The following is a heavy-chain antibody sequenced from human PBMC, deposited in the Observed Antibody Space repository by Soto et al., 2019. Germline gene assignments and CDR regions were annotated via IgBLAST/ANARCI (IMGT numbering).Heavy chain of an antibody. CDR1: GGTFSSYA. V-gene: IGHV1-69*01. CDR2: IIPIFGTA. Sequence: QVQLVQSGAEVKKPGSSVKVSCKASGGTFSSYAISWVRQAPGQGLEWMGGIIPIFGTANYAQKFQGRVTITADESRSTAYMELSSLRSEDTAVYYCARNRSGLKMATITDDAFDIWGQGTMVTVSS. D-gene: IGHD5-12*01. J-gene: IGHJ3*02. CDR3: ARNRSGLKMATITDDAFDI.